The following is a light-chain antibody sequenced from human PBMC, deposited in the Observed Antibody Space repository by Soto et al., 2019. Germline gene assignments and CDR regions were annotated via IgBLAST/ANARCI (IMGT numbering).Light chain of an antibody. Sequence: DIQMTQSPSSLSASVGDRVSITCRASQGISNYLAWYQHKPGKVPKLLIYTTSTLRSGVPSRFSGSGSGTGFTLTISSLQHEDGATYYCQKYNSSPPTFGPGTRVDI. CDR1: QGISNY. CDR3: QKYNSSPPT. J-gene: IGKJ3*01. CDR2: TTS. V-gene: IGKV1-27*01.